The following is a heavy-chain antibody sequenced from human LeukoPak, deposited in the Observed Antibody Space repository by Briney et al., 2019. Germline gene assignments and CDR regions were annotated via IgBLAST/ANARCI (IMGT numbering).Heavy chain of an antibody. J-gene: IGHJ5*02. V-gene: IGHV1-18*01. CDR3: ARDRVKYSSSSVWFDP. CDR1: GYTFTSYG. Sequence: ASVKVSCKASGYTFTSYGISWVRQAPGQGLEWMGWISAYNGNTNYAQKLQGRVTMTTDTTTSTAYMELRSLRSDDTAVYYCARDRVKYSSSSVWFDPWGQGTLVTVSS. D-gene: IGHD6-13*01. CDR2: ISAYNGNT.